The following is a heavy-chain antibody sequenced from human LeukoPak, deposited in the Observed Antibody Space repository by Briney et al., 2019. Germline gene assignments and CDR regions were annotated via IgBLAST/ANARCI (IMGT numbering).Heavy chain of an antibody. Sequence: GGSLRLSCAASGITFSSYNMNWVRQAPGKGLEWVSAISGRGGSTYYADSVKGRVTISRDNSKNTLYLQMNSLRAEDTAAYYCAKDPWELPTYYYYMDVWGKGTTVTVSS. V-gene: IGHV3-23*01. CDR3: AKDPWELPTYYYYMDV. D-gene: IGHD1-26*01. J-gene: IGHJ6*03. CDR2: ISGRGGST. CDR1: GITFSSYN.